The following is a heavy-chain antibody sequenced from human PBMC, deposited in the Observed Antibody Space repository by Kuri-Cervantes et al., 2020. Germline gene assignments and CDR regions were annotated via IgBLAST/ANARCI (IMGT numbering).Heavy chain of an antibody. Sequence: SETLSLTCTVSGGSISSGDYYWSWIRQPPGKGLEWIGYIYYSGSTNYNPSLKSRVTISVDTSKNKFSLKLSSVTAADTAVYYCARDASLEYSNKDYYYYGMDVWGQGTTVTVSS. V-gene: IGHV4-61*08. J-gene: IGHJ6*02. D-gene: IGHD4-11*01. CDR3: ARDASLEYSNKDYYYYGMDV. CDR2: IYYSGST. CDR1: GGSISSGDYY.